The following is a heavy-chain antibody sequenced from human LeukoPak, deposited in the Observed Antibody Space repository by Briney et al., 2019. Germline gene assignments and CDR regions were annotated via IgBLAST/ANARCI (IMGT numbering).Heavy chain of an antibody. J-gene: IGHJ5*02. CDR2: IYHSGST. CDR3: ARHLTYGYFDNWFDP. Sequence: KASENLSLTCAVSGYSISSGYYWGWIRQPPGKGLEWIGSIYHSGSTYYNPSLKSRVTISVDTSKNQFSLKLSSVTAADTAGYYCARHLTYGYFDNWFDPWGQGTLVTVSS. V-gene: IGHV4-38-2*01. D-gene: IGHD5-18*01. CDR1: GYSISSGYY.